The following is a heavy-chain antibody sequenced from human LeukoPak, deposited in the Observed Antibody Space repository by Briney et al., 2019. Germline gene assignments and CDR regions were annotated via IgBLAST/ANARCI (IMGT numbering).Heavy chain of an antibody. D-gene: IGHD2-15*01. CDR2: ISSSGSDM. CDR1: GFSFNGFE. V-gene: IGHV3-48*03. Sequence: PGGSLRLPCAASGFSFNGFEMNWVRQGPGKGLEWVSLISSSGSDMFYADSVRGRFTVSRDNGKNALFLQMTSLRVEDTGVYYCARERPLVGALDLWGQGTVVTVSS. J-gene: IGHJ5*02. CDR3: ARERPLVGALDL.